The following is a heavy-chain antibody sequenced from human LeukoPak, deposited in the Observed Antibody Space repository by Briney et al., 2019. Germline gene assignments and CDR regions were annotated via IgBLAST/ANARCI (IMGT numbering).Heavy chain of an antibody. CDR3: ARVPSYDIRAIWFDP. Sequence: PSENLSLNCAVYGGSFSGYCWSWIRQPPGKGLEWIGEINHSGSTNYNPSLKSRVTISVDTSKNQFSLKLSSVTAADTAVYYCARVPSYDIRAIWFDPWGQGTLVTVSS. J-gene: IGHJ5*02. D-gene: IGHD3-22*01. CDR2: INHSGST. CDR1: GGSFSGYC. V-gene: IGHV4-34*01.